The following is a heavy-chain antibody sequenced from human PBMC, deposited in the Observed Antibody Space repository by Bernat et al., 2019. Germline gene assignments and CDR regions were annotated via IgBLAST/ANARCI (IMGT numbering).Heavy chain of an antibody. Sequence: QVQLVESGGGVVQPGRSLRLSCAASGFTFSSYGMHWVRQAPGKGLGWVAVIWYDGSNKYYAASVKGRFTISRDNSKNTLYLQMNSLRAEDTAVYYCARGGSKLWFGELLLDYWGQGTLVTVSS. CDR1: GFTFSSYG. CDR3: ARGGSKLWFGELLLDY. D-gene: IGHD3-10*01. V-gene: IGHV3-33*01. CDR2: IWYDGSNK. J-gene: IGHJ4*02.